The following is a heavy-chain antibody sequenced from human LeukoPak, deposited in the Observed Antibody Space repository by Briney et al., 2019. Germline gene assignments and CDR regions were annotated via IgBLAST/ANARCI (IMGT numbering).Heavy chain of an antibody. CDR3: ARDQVAGNGCYYYMDV. D-gene: IGHD6-19*01. Sequence: SVKVSCKASGGTFSSYAISWVRQAPGQGLEWMGGIIPIFGTANYAQKFQGRVTITADKSTSTAYMELSSLRSEDTAVYYCARDQVAGNGCYYYMDVWGKGTTVTVSS. CDR1: GGTFSSYA. CDR2: IIPIFGTA. J-gene: IGHJ6*03. V-gene: IGHV1-69*06.